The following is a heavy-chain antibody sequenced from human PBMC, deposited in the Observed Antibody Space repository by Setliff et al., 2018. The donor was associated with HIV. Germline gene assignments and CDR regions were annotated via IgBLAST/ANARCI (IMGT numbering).Heavy chain of an antibody. CDR2: FDPEDGET. Sequence: ASVKVSCKVSGYTLAALSMHWVRQAPGKGLEWMGGFDPEDGETIYTQKFQGRVTMTEDTSADIAYMELSSLRSEDTAVYYCATLNSYGDYIGESSYWGQGTLVTAPQ. CDR3: ATLNSYGDYIGESSY. J-gene: IGHJ4*02. V-gene: IGHV1-24*01. D-gene: IGHD4-17*01. CDR1: GYTLAALS.